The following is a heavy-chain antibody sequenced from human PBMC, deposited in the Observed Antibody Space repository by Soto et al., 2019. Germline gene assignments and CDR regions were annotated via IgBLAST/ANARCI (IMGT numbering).Heavy chain of an antibody. CDR1: GYSFATYW. J-gene: IGHJ4*02. V-gene: IGHV5-51*01. D-gene: IGHD3-10*01. CDR2: MSPRYYDT. Sequence: PGESLKISCKAFGYSFATYWIVWVRQMPGKGLEPVGIMSPRYYDTTYSPPFQRQVSISAGKSINTADLQWSSLKAADTAIYYCASSPCRSGSNYFLGAVVYFDYWGQGTLVTV. CDR3: ASSPCRSGSNYFLGAVVYFDY.